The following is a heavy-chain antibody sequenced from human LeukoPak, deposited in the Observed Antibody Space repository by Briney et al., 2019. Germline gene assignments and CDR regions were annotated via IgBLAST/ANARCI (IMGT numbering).Heavy chain of an antibody. CDR3: AELGITMIGGV. Sequence: GGSLRLSCAASGFTFSTYGMTYGMTWVRQAPGKGLEWVSAISGSGGSTYYADSVKGRFTISRDNAKNSLYLQMNSLRAEDTAVYYCAELGITMIGGVWGKGTTVTISS. D-gene: IGHD3-10*02. CDR2: ISGSGGST. J-gene: IGHJ6*04. CDR1: GFTFSTYG. V-gene: IGHV3-23*01.